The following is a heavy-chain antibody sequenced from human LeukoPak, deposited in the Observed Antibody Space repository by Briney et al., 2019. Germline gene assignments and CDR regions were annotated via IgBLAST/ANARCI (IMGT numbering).Heavy chain of an antibody. CDR2: ISGSGGST. CDR3: AKDSRSAAVYYYYGMDV. V-gene: IGHV3-23*01. D-gene: IGHD2-2*01. Sequence: GGSLRLSCAASGFTFSSCAMSWVRQAPGKGLEWVSAISGSGGSTYYADSVKGRFTISRDNSKNTLYLQMNSLRAEDTAVYYCAKDSRSAAVYYYYGMDVWGKGTTVTVSS. J-gene: IGHJ6*04. CDR1: GFTFSSCA.